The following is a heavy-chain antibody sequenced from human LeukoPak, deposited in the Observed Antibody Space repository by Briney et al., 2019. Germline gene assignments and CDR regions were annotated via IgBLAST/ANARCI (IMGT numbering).Heavy chain of an antibody. CDR1: GFSLSTPGLG. CDR2: IYWDDDK. Sequence: SGPTLVKPTQTLTLTCTFSGFSLSTPGLGVGWIRQPPGKALEWLALIYWDDDKRYSPSLKNRLTITKDTSKNQVALTMTNMDPVDTATYYCAHTVTIFGVVITFDYWGQGTLVTVPS. D-gene: IGHD3-3*01. V-gene: IGHV2-5*02. J-gene: IGHJ4*02. CDR3: AHTVTIFGVVITFDY.